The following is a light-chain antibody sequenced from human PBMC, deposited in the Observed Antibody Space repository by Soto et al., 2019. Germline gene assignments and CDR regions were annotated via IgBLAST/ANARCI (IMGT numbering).Light chain of an antibody. CDR3: KSYAGSNTYV. Sequence: QSVLAQPPSASGSPGQSVTISCAGTENDIGVYDFVSWYQHHPGKAPRLIIYEVVQRPSGVPDRFSGSKSGNTASLTVSGLQAADEADYFCKSYAGSNTYVFGSGTTV. CDR2: EVV. J-gene: IGLJ1*01. CDR1: ENDIGVYDF. V-gene: IGLV2-8*01.